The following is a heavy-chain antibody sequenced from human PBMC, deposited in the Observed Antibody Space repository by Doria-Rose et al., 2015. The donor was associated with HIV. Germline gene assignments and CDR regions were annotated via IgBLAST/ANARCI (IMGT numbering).Heavy chain of an antibody. CDR2: NFSDDER. CDR3: ARIKSSRWYHKYYFDF. V-gene: IGHV2-26*01. J-gene: IGHJ4*02. Sequence: QITLKVSGPVLVKPTETLTLTCTVSGVSLSSPGMGVSWIRQPPGKALEWLANNFSDDERAYTTSLMSRLTIFRGTSKSQVVLTMTDMDPVDTATYYCARIKSSRWYHKYYFDFWGQGTLVIVSA. CDR1: GVSLSSPGMG. D-gene: IGHD6-13*01.